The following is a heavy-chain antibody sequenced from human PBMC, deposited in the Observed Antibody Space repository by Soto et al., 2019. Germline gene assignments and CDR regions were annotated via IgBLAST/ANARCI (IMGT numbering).Heavy chain of an antibody. D-gene: IGHD6-19*01. V-gene: IGHV1-3*04. CDR1: GYTFTGYA. CDR2: INTGNGNT. J-gene: IGHJ4*02. Sequence: QVQLVQSGAEEKKPGASVKVSCKASGYTFTGYAMHWVRQAPGQRLEWMGWINTGNGNTKYSQKFQGRVTITRDTPASTAYMEVSSLRSADTAVYYCARAVAVPADFDYWGQGTLVTVSS. CDR3: ARAVAVPADFDY.